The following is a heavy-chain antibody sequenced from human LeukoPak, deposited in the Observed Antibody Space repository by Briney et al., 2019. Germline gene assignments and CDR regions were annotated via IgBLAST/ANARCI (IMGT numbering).Heavy chain of an antibody. CDR2: ISGSSSTI. V-gene: IGHV3-48*01. D-gene: IGHD6-19*01. CDR1: GFAFSGYS. Sequence: PGGSLRLSCAASGFAFSGYSLNWVRQAPGKGLEWVSYISGSSSTIYYADSVKDRFTISRDNAKNSLYLQMNSLRAEDTAVYYCARYRSGRSRGFDHWGQGTLVTVSS. CDR3: ARYRSGRSRGFDH. J-gene: IGHJ4*02.